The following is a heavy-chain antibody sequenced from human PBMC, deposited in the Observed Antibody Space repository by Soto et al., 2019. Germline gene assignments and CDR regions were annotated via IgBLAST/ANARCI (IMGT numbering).Heavy chain of an antibody. J-gene: IGHJ4*02. V-gene: IGHV3-23*01. D-gene: IGHD5-18*01. CDR2: LSGTGGST. CDR3: VKGSGYSYASTLDF. CDR1: GFTLRSYA. Sequence: EVQLLESGGDLVQPGGSLRLSCAASGFTLRSYALSWVRQAPGKGLEWLSGLSGTGGSTDYADSVKGRFTISRDNSNNTLYLQMNGLRADDTAVYYCVKGSGYSYASTLDFWGQGTLVTVSS.